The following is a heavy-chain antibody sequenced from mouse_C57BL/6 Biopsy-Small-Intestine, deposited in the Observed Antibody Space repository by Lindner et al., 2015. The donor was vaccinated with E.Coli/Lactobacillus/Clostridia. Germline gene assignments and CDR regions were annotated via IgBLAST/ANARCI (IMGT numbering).Heavy chain of an antibody. Sequence: VQLQESGAELVRPGASVKISCKASGYVFSNFWMNWVKQRPGKGLEWIGQIYPGDSDTNYNGKFKGKATLTADKLSSTAYMQLSSLTSDDSAVYFCAGYNGTSHYAMDYWGQGTSVTVSS. CDR3: AGYNGTSHYAMDY. CDR1: GYVFSNFW. CDR2: IYPGDSDT. J-gene: IGHJ4*01. D-gene: IGHD1-1*01. V-gene: IGHV1-80*01.